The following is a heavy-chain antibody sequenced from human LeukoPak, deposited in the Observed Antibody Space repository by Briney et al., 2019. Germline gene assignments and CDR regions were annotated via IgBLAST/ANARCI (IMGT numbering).Heavy chain of an antibody. Sequence: GGSLRLSCAASGFTFSSYSMHWVRQAPGKGLEWVSYISSSSSTIYYADSVKGRFTISRDNAKNSLYLQMNSLGAEDTAVYYCARGEQCQGYWGQGTLVTVSS. CDR2: ISSSSSTI. CDR3: ARGEQCQGY. J-gene: IGHJ4*02. CDR1: GFTFSSYS. D-gene: IGHD2-2*01. V-gene: IGHV3-48*01.